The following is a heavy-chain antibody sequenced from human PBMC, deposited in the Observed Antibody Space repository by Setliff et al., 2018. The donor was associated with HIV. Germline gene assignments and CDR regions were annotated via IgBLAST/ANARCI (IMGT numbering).Heavy chain of an antibody. V-gene: IGHV4-39*01. CDR2: CYYTGTA. Sequence: PSETLSLTCAVSAASISSASYSWGWIRQSPGKGLEWIGNCYYTGTADYNPSLQSRVTISADASRNEISMKLRSVTAADTAVYYCARHMAFDYYMDVWGEGTTVTVSS. CDR3: ARHMAFDYYMDV. J-gene: IGHJ6*03. D-gene: IGHD3-10*01. CDR1: AASISSASYS.